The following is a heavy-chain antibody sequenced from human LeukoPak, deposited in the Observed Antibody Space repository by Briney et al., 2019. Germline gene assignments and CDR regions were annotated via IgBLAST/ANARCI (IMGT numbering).Heavy chain of an antibody. CDR2: ISYDGSNK. CDR3: ARDPHSYGYLDY. D-gene: IGHD5-18*01. J-gene: IGHJ4*02. Sequence: GGSLRLSCAASGFTFSSYAMHWVRQAPGKGLEWVAVISYDGSNKYYADSVKGRFTISRDNSKNTLYLRMNSLRAEDTAVYYCARDPHSYGYLDYWGQGTLVTVSS. V-gene: IGHV3-30-3*01. CDR1: GFTFSSYA.